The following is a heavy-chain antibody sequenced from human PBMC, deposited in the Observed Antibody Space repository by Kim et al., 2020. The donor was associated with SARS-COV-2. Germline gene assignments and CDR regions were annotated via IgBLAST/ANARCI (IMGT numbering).Heavy chain of an antibody. J-gene: IGHJ6*02. Sequence: ASVKVSCKVSGYTLTELSMHWVRQAPGKGLEWMGGFDPEDGETIYAQKFQGRVTMTEDTSTDTAYMELSSPRSEDTAVYYCATPYPKGGVAAAPYYYYYYGMDVWGQGTTVTVSS. CDR2: FDPEDGET. CDR3: ATPYPKGGVAAAPYYYYYYGMDV. D-gene: IGHD6-13*01. CDR1: GYTLTELS. V-gene: IGHV1-24*01.